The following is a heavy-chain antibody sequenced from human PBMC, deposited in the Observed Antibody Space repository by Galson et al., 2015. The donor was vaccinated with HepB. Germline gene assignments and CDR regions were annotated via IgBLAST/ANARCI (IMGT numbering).Heavy chain of an antibody. CDR2: ISGSGGST. D-gene: IGHD2-15*01. J-gene: IGHJ5*02. Sequence: SLRLSCAASGFTFSSYAMSWVRQAPGKGLEWVSAISGSGGSTYYADSVKGRFTISRDNSKNTLYLQMNSLRAEDTAVYYCAKGVAVVVAATGWFDPWGQGTLVTVSS. V-gene: IGHV3-23*01. CDR1: GFTFSSYA. CDR3: AKGVAVVVAATGWFDP.